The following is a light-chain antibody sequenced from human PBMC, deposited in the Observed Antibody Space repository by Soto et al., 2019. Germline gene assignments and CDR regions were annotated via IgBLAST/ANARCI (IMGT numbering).Light chain of an antibody. CDR2: GAS. J-gene: IGKJ3*01. CDR3: QHYGSALFT. V-gene: IGKV3-20*01. CDR1: QSFSSSY. Sequence: EIVLTQSPGTLSLSPGEIATLSCRASQSFSSSYLAWYQQKPGQAPRLLIYGASSRATGIPDRFSRSGSGTDFTLTISSLEPEDFAVDYFQHYGSALFTFGSWTQGDVK.